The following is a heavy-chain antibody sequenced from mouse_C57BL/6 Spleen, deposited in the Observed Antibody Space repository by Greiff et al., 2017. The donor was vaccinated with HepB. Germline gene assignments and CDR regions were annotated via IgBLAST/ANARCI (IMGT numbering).Heavy chain of an antibody. CDR2: IYPRSGNT. V-gene: IGHV1-81*01. CDR1: GYTFTSYG. D-gene: IGHD1-1*01. CDR3: ARRATTVVHFDY. Sequence: VKLVESGAELARPGASVKLSCKASGYTFTSYGISWVKQRTGQGLEWIGEIYPRSGNTYYNEKFKGKATLTADKSSSTAYMELRSLTSEDSAVYFCARRATTVVHFDYWGQGTTLTVSS. J-gene: IGHJ2*01.